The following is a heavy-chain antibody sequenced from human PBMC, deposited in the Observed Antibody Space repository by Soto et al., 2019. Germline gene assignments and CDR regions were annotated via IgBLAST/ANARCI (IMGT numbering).Heavy chain of an antibody. J-gene: IGHJ5*02. CDR2: IYYSGST. CDR3: ARSIAAADLNWFDP. CDR1: GGSISSYY. D-gene: IGHD6-13*01. Sequence: PSETLSLTCTVSGGSISSYYWSWIRQPPGKGLEWIGYIYYSGSTNYNPSLKSRVTISVDTSKNQFSLKLSSVTAADTAVYYCARSIAAADLNWFDPWGQGTLVTVSS. V-gene: IGHV4-59*08.